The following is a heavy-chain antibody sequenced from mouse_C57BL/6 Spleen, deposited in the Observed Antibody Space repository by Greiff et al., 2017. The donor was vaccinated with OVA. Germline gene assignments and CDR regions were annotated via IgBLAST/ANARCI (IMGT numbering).Heavy chain of an antibody. CDR2: IWSGGST. J-gene: IGHJ3*01. D-gene: IGHD2-4*01. V-gene: IGHV2-2*01. Sequence: VQLVESGPGLVQPSQSLSITCTVSGFSLTSYGVHWVRQSPGKGLEWLGVIWSGGSTAYNAAFISRLSISKDNSKSQVFFKMNSLQADDTAIYYCARDYDYDVSWFAYWGQGTLVTVSA. CDR1: GFSLTSYG. CDR3: ARDYDYDVSWFAY.